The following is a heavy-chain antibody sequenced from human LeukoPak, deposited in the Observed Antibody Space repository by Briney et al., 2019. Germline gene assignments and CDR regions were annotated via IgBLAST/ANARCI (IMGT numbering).Heavy chain of an antibody. Sequence: SETLSLTCTVSGGSISNYYWSWIGQPAGKGLEWIGRIYTGRSTNYNPSLKSRVTMSVDTSNNQFSLKLTSVTAADTAVYFCARESRVLIGDGYYLDSWGPGTLVTVSS. D-gene: IGHD3-3*01. CDR2: IYTGRST. CDR1: GGSISNYY. V-gene: IGHV4-4*07. CDR3: ARESRVLIGDGYYLDS. J-gene: IGHJ4*02.